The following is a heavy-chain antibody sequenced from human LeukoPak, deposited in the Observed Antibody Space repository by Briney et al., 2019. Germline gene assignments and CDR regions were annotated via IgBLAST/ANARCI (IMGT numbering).Heavy chain of an antibody. CDR1: GFTFSSYA. D-gene: IGHD3-10*01. CDR3: ARAYGFDY. V-gene: IGHV3-7*01. J-gene: IGHJ4*02. Sequence: GGSLRLSCAVSGFTFSSYAMHWVRQAPGKGLEWVANIKQDGSEKYYVDSVKGRFTISRDNAKNSLYLQMNSLRAEDTAVYYCARAYGFDYWGQGTLVTVSS. CDR2: IKQDGSEK.